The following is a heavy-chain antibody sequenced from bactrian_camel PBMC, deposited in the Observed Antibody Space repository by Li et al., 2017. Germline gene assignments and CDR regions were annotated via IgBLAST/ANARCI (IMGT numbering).Heavy chain of an antibody. V-gene: IGHV3S53*01. CDR3: GSPALGWSWMC. D-gene: IGHD8*01. Sequence: HVQLVESGGGLVQPGGSLRLSCAASGYHFPSYCIGWFRQVPGKEREGVAVVKTDGTPRYGDSVKGRFTISQDNPKNTLYLQMNSLKPEDTAVYYCGSPALGWSWMCGGQGTQVTVS. CDR2: VKTDGTP. CDR1: GYHFPSYC. J-gene: IGHJ4*01.